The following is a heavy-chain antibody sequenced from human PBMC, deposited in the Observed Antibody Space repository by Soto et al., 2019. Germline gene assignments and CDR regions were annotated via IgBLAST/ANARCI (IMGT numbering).Heavy chain of an antibody. CDR1: GFTFSSYA. Sequence: PGGSLRLSCTASGFTFSSYAMHWVRQAPGKGLEWVAVISYDGSNKYYADSVKGRFTIPRDNSKNTMYLQMNSLRVEDTAVYYCARPYSSGWYGDLDYWGQGTLVTVSS. D-gene: IGHD6-19*01. V-gene: IGHV3-30-3*01. J-gene: IGHJ4*02. CDR2: ISYDGSNK. CDR3: ARPYSSGWYGDLDY.